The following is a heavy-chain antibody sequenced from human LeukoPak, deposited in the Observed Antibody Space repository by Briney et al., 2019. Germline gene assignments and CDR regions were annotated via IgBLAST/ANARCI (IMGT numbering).Heavy chain of an antibody. CDR3: AKREGGVKGYFDY. CDR1: GFTFSSYA. CDR2: ISGSGDST. Sequence: GGSLRLSCAASGFTFSSYAMSWVRQAPGKGLELVSGISGSGDSTYYADSVKGRFTNSRDNSKNTLYLQMNTLRAEDTAVYYCAKREGGVKGYFDYWGQGTLVTVSS. J-gene: IGHJ4*02. V-gene: IGHV3-23*01. D-gene: IGHD3-16*01.